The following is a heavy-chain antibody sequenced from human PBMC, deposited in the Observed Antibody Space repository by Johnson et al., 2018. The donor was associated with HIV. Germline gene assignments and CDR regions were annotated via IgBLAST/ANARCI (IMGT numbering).Heavy chain of an antibody. CDR3: AKDVEYCTGGVCPYDAFDI. CDR1: GFTFSSYW. Sequence: VQVVESGGGLVQPGRSLRLSCAASGFTFSSYWMSWVRQAPGKGLEWVANIKQDGSEKYYVDSVKGRFTISRDNAKNSLYLQMNSLRAEDTAVYYCAKDVEYCTGGVCPYDAFDIWVQGTMVTVSS. CDR2: IKQDGSEK. V-gene: IGHV3-7*05. J-gene: IGHJ3*02. D-gene: IGHD2-8*02.